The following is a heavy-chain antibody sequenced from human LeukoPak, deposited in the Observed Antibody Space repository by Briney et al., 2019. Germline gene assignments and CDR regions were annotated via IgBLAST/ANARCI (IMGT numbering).Heavy chain of an antibody. V-gene: IGHV3-23*01. D-gene: IGHD4-17*01. Sequence: GGSLRLSCAASAFTFSNYAMSWVRQSPGKGLEWVSGISDSGGRTYYAESVKGRFTISRDNSKNTVYLQMNSLRAEDTAVYYCARDPNGDYLGAFDFWGQGTMVTVSS. CDR1: AFTFSNYA. CDR2: ISDSGGRT. CDR3: ARDPNGDYLGAFDF. J-gene: IGHJ3*01.